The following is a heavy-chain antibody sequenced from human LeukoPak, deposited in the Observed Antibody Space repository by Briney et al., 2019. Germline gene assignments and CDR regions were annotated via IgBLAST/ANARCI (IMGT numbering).Heavy chain of an antibody. V-gene: IGHV3-23*01. CDR3: ARDYPPYCSGGSCYSDY. CDR1: GFTFSSYA. J-gene: IGHJ4*02. CDR2: ISGSGGST. Sequence: GGSLRLSCAASGFTFSSYAMSWVRQAPGKGLEWVSAISGSGGSTYYADSVKGRFTISRDNSKNTLYLQMGSLRAEDMAVYYCARDYPPYCSGGSCYSDYWGQGTLVTVSS. D-gene: IGHD2-15*01.